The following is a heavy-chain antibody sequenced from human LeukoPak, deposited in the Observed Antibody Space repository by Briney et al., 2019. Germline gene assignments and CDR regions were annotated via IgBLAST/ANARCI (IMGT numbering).Heavy chain of an antibody. D-gene: IGHD3-9*01. CDR1: GGFFSGYY. V-gene: IGHV4-34*01. Sequence: SETLSLTCAVYGGFFSGYYWSWIRQPPGKGLEWIGEINHSEITNYNPSLKSRVTISVDTSKNQFSLKLSSVTAADTAVYYCARAVTYHDVLTGYYRDYFDYWGQGILVTVSS. J-gene: IGHJ4*02. CDR2: INHSEIT. CDR3: ARAVTYHDVLTGYYRDYFDY.